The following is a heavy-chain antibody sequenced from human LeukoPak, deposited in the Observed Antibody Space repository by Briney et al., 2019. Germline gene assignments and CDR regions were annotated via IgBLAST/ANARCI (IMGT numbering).Heavy chain of an antibody. J-gene: IGHJ3*02. CDR3: ARMVAGLGYCSGGSCDHDAFDI. D-gene: IGHD2-15*01. CDR1: GGSISSGSYY. V-gene: IGHV4-61*02. Sequence: SQTLSLTCTVSGGSISSGSYYWSWIRQPAGKGLEWIGRIYTSGSTNYNPSLKSRVTISVDTSKNQFSLKLSSVTAADTAVYYCARMVAGLGYCSGGSCDHDAFDIWGQGTMVTVSS. CDR2: IYTSGST.